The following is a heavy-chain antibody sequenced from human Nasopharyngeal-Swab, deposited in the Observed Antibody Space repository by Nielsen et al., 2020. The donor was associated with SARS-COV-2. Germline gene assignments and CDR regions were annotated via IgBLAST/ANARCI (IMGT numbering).Heavy chain of an antibody. D-gene: IGHD2-2*01. CDR1: GFTFSSYA. CDR3: ARANVVVPAASYYYYMDV. Sequence: GESLKNSCAASGFTFSSYAMSWVRQAPGKGLEWVPAISGSGGSTYYADSVKGRFTISRDNSKNTLYLQMNSLRAEDTAVYYCARANVVVPAASYYYYMDVWGKGTTVTVSS. V-gene: IGHV3-23*01. CDR2: ISGSGGST. J-gene: IGHJ6*03.